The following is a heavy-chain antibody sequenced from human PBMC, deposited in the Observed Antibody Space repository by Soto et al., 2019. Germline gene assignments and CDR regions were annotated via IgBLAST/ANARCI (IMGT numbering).Heavy chain of an antibody. CDR2: ISSSSSTI. Sequence: GGSLRLSCAASGFTFSSYSMNWVRQAPGKGLEWVSYISSSSSTIYYADSVKGRFTISRDNAKNSLYLQMNSLRAEDTAVYYCAREDDSSGWPSRFDYWGQGTLVTVSS. CDR3: AREDDSSGWPSRFDY. CDR1: GFTFSSYS. V-gene: IGHV3-48*01. D-gene: IGHD6-19*01. J-gene: IGHJ4*02.